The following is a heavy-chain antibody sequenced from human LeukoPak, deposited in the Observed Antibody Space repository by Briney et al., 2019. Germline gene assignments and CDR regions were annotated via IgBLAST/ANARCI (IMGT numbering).Heavy chain of an antibody. CDR3: AVRALVWFDP. V-gene: IGHV4-4*07. Sequence: SETLSLTCTVSGGSISNYYLSWIRQPAGRGLEWIGRIYTSGSTNYNPSLKSRVTMSVDTSKNQFSLKLTSVTAADTAVYDCAVRALVWFDPWGQGTLVTVSS. CDR1: GGSISNYY. CDR2: IYTSGST. J-gene: IGHJ5*02. D-gene: IGHD6-6*01.